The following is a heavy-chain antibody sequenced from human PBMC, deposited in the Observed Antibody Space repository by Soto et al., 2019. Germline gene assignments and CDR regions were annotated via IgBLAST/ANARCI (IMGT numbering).Heavy chain of an antibody. CDR1: GGSISSYY. J-gene: IGHJ4*02. CDR3: GRDGGGAPQY. Sequence: SETLSLTCTVSGGSISSYYWSWIRQPPGKGLEWIGYIYYSGSTNYNPSLKSRVTISVDTSKNQFSLKLSSVTAADTAVYSCGRDGGGAPQYWGQGTLVTVSS. V-gene: IGHV4-59*01. CDR2: IYYSGST. D-gene: IGHD3-16*01.